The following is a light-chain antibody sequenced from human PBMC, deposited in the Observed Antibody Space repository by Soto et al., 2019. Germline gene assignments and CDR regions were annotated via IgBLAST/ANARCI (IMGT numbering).Light chain of an antibody. CDR3: QQSYSTPIT. CDR2: AAS. CDR1: QSISRY. V-gene: IGKV1-39*01. Sequence: DIQMTQSPASLAASLGDRVTITCGASQSISRYLNWYQQKPGKAPKLLIYAASSLQSGVPSRFSGSGSGTDFTLTISSLQPEDFEPYYCQQSYSTPITFGQGTRLEIK. J-gene: IGKJ5*01.